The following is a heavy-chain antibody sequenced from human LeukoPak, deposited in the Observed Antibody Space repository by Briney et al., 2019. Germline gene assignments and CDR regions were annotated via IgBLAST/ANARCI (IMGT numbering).Heavy chain of an antibody. D-gene: IGHD1-26*01. V-gene: IGHV3-23*01. CDR2: IGNTET. CDR3: AKGAAASYYYYMDV. CDR1: GFTFDTFA. Sequence: PGGSLRLSCAASGFTFDTFAMSWVRQAPGKGLEWVSGIGNTETYYSDSVKGRFTISRDNSKNTLYLQMNSLRAEDTAVYYCAKGAAASYYYYMDVWGKGTTVTVSS. J-gene: IGHJ6*03.